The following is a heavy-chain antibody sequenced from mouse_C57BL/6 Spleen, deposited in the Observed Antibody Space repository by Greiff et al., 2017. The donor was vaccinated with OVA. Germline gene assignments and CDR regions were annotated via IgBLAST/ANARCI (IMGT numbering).Heavy chain of an antibody. CDR3: ARYPYYGSTPYAMDY. D-gene: IGHD1-1*01. J-gene: IGHJ4*01. CDR2: IDPSDSYT. CDR1: GYTFTSHW. Sequence: QVQLQQPGAELVMPGASVKLSCKASGYTFTSHWMHWVKQRPGQGLEWIGEIDPSDSYTNYNQKFKGKSTLTVDKSSSTAYMQLSSLTSEDSAVYYCARYPYYGSTPYAMDYWGQGTSVTVSS. V-gene: IGHV1-69*01.